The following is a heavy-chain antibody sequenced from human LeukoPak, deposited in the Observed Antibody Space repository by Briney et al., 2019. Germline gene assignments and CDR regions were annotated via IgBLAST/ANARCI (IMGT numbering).Heavy chain of an antibody. J-gene: IGHJ4*02. D-gene: IGHD3-10*01. Sequence: SETLSLTCTVSGGSISSSSYYWGWIRQPPGKGLEWIGSIYYSGSTYYNPSLKSRVTISVDTSKNQFSLKLSSVTAADTAVYYCARALRGSGSLYYFDYWGQGTLVTVSS. CDR2: IYYSGST. CDR1: GGSISSSSYY. CDR3: ARALRGSGSLYYFDY. V-gene: IGHV4-39*01.